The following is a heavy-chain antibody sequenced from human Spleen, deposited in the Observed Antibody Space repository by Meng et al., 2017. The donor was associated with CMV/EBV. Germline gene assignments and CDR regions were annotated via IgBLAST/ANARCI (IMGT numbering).Heavy chain of an antibody. CDR2: ISSSSSYI. J-gene: IGHJ4*02. V-gene: IGHV3-21*01. CDR3: ARNRDNVVVPAGLLGY. D-gene: IGHD2-2*01. Sequence: GFTFSRYSMNWVRRAPGKGLEWVSSISSSSSYIFYADSMKGRFTISRDNAKNSLYLQMNSLRAEDTAVYYCARNRDNVVVPAGLLGYWGQGTLVTVSS. CDR1: GFTFSRYS.